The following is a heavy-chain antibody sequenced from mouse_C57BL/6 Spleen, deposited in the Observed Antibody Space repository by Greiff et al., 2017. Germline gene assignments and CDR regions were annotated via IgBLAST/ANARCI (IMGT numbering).Heavy chain of an antibody. CDR3: ARQSYSNYGDAMDY. J-gene: IGHJ4*01. CDR1: GFTFSDYG. V-gene: IGHV5-17*01. CDR2: ISSGSSTI. D-gene: IGHD2-5*01. Sequence: EVQVVESGGGLVKPGGSLKLSCAASGFTFSDYGMHWVRQAPEKGLEWVAYISSGSSTIYYADTVKGRFTISRDNAKNTLFLQMTSLRSEDTAMYYCARQSYSNYGDAMDYWGQGTSVTVSS.